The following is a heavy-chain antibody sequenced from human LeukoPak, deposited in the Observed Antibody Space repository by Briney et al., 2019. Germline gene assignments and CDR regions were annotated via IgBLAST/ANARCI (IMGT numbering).Heavy chain of an antibody. D-gene: IGHD1-1*01. CDR1: GFTFSSYW. Sequence: PGGSLRLSCAASGFTFSSYWMSWVRQAPGKGLEWVSAISGGGGSTYYADSVKGRFTISRDNSKNTLYLQMNSLRAEDTAVYYCAKRTTGTTPAKYNWFDPWGQGTLVTVSS. CDR3: AKRTTGTTPAKYNWFDP. V-gene: IGHV3-23*01. J-gene: IGHJ5*02. CDR2: ISGGGGST.